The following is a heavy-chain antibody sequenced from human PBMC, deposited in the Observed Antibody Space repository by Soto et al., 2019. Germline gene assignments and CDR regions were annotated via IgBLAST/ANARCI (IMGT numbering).Heavy chain of an antibody. CDR1: GFTFSDYY. CDR3: ARDSASGFGELSGPPNFDY. CDR2: ISSSSSYP. Sequence: QVQLVESGGGLVKPGGSLRLSCAASGFTFSDYYMSWIRQAPGKGLEWVSYISSSSSYPNYAHSVKGRFTISRDNAKNSLYLQMNSLRVDDTAVYYWARDSASGFGELSGPPNFDYWGQGTLVTVSS. V-gene: IGHV3-11*05. D-gene: IGHD3-10*01. J-gene: IGHJ4*02.